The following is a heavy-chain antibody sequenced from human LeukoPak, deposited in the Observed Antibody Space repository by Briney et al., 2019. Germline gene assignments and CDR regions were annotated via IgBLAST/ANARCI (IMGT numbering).Heavy chain of an antibody. CDR3: AREGGFYCSSTSCYGLDY. V-gene: IGHV4-30-4*08. D-gene: IGHD2-2*01. CDR1: GGSISSGGYY. CDR2: IYYSGST. J-gene: IGHJ4*02. Sequence: SETLSLTCTVSGGSISSGGYYWSWIRQPPGKGLEWIGYIYYSGSTYYNPSLKSRVTISVDTSKNQFSLKLSSVTAADTAVYYCAREGGFYCSSTSCYGLDYWGQGTLVTVSS.